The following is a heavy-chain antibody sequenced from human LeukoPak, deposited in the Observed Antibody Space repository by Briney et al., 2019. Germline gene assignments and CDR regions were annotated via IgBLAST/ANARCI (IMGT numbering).Heavy chain of an antibody. Sequence: SETLSHTCAVYGGSFSGYYWGWIRQPPGKGLEWIGSIYYSGSTYYNPSLKSRVTISVDTSKNQFSLKLSSVTAADTAVYYCASRLTSDIVVVTAAPPDYWGQGTLVTVSS. CDR3: ASRLTSDIVVVTAAPPDY. CDR2: IYYSGST. V-gene: IGHV4-39*01. CDR1: GGSFSGYY. D-gene: IGHD2-2*01. J-gene: IGHJ4*02.